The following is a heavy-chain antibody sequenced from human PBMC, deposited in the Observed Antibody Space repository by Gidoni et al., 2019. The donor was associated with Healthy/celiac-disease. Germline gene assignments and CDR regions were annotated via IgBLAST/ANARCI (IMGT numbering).Heavy chain of an antibody. CDR2: IKHSGST. Sequence: QVQLQHWGAGLLKPSETLYLTCAVYGGSFSGYYWSWIRQPPGKGLEWIGEIKHSGSTNYNPSLKSRVTISVDTSKNQFSLKLSSVTAADTAVYYCARPYGSGSYSAYFDYWGQGTLVTVSS. D-gene: IGHD3-10*01. V-gene: IGHV4-34*01. CDR1: GGSFSGYY. J-gene: IGHJ4*02. CDR3: ARPYGSGSYSAYFDY.